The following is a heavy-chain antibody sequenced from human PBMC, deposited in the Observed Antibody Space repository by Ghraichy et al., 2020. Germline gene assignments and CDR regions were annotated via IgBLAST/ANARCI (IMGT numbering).Heavy chain of an antibody. Sequence: GGSLRLSCAASGFTFSSYEMNWVRQAPGKGLEWISSFRTTPSTTYSAYSVKGRFTISTDNAKNSLYLQMNSLRAEDTAVYYCAREPPGAVAFDYWGQGTLV. CDR2: FRTTPSTT. J-gene: IGHJ4*02. CDR1: GFTFSSYE. V-gene: IGHV3-48*03. D-gene: IGHD4-23*01. CDR3: AREPPGAVAFDY.